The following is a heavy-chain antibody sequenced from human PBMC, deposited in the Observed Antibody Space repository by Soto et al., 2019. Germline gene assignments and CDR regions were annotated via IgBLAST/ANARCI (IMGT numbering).Heavy chain of an antibody. Sequence: GASVKVSCKASGYTFTGYYMHWVRQAPGQGLEWMGWINPNSGGTNYAQKFQGWVTMTRGTSISTAYMELSRLRSDDTAVYYCAVTTAAAGTGWNDGLAFDYWGQGPLVTVSS. CDR1: GYTFTGYY. CDR2: INPNSGGT. V-gene: IGHV1-2*04. J-gene: IGHJ4*02. D-gene: IGHD6-13*01. CDR3: AVTTAAAGTGWNDGLAFDY.